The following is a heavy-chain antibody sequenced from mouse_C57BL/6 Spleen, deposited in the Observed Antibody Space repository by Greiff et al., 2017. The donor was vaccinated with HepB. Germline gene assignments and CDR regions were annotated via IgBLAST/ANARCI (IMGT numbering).Heavy chain of an antibody. J-gene: IGHJ4*01. CDR2: ISSGSSTI. Sequence: EVQLVESGGGLVKPGGSLKLSCAASGFTFSDYGMHWVRQAPEKGLEWVAYISSGSSTIYYADKVKGRFTISRDNAKNTLFLQMTSLRSEDTAVYYCARTTVVDAMDYWGQGTSVTVSS. CDR1: GFTFSDYG. D-gene: IGHD1-1*01. V-gene: IGHV5-17*01. CDR3: ARTTVVDAMDY.